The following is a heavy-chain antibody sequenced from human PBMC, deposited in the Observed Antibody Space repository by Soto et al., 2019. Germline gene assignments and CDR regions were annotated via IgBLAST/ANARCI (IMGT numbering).Heavy chain of an antibody. Sequence: SETLSLTCAVSGGSISSGGYSWSWIRQPPGKGLEWIGYIYHSGSTYYNPSLKSRVTISVDRSKNQFSLKLSSVTAADTAVYYCARGGYYDSSEAEPYYFDYWGQGTLVTVSS. D-gene: IGHD3-22*01. CDR2: IYHSGST. J-gene: IGHJ4*02. V-gene: IGHV4-30-2*01. CDR1: GGSISSGGYS. CDR3: ARGGYYDSSEAEPYYFDY.